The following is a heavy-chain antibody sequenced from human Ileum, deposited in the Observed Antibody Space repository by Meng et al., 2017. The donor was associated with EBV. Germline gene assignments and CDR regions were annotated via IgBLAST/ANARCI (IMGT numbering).Heavy chain of an antibody. CDR2: TSHSGST. CDR1: GGSNSRSDW. Sequence: QVQLQESGPGLVKASGTLSLTCAVSGGSNSRSDWWSWVRQPPGKGLEWIGETSHSGSTNYSPSLKSRVTISLDKSKNQLSLKLNSVTAADTAGYYCASSDYYRSDYWGQGTLVTVSS. CDR3: ASSDYYRSDY. D-gene: IGHD3-22*01. V-gene: IGHV4-4*02. J-gene: IGHJ4*02.